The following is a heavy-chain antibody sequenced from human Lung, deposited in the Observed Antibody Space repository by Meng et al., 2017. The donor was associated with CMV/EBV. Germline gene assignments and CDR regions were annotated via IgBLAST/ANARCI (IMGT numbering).Heavy chain of an antibody. D-gene: IGHD5-18*01. CDR3: ARALDTAMVTFDY. Sequence: QGQVREAGPGLVKPSQTLSLTCTVSGGSISSGDYYWSWIRQPPGKGLEWIGYIYYSGSTYYNPSLKSRVTISVDTSKNQFSLKLSSVTAADTAVYYCARALDTAMVTFDYWGQGTLVTVSS. CDR2: IYYSGST. CDR1: GGSISSGDYY. J-gene: IGHJ4*02. V-gene: IGHV4-30-4*08.